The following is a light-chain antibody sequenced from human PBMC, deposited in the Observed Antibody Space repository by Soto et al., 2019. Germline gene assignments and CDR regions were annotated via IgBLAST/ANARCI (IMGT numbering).Light chain of an antibody. CDR3: LLSYSGARV. V-gene: IGLV7-46*01. CDR1: TGAVTSGHY. Sequence: QAVVTQEPSLTVSPGGTVTLTCGSSTGAVTSGHYPYWFQQKPGQAPRTLSYDTSNKHPWTPPRFSGSLLGGKAARTLSGAQPEDEAEYYCLLSYSGARVFGGGTKLTVL. CDR2: DTS. J-gene: IGLJ2*01.